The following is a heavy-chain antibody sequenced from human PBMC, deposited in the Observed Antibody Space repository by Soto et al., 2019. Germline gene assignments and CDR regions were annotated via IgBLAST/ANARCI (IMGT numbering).Heavy chain of an antibody. CDR3: ARGMVRGVTTYYFDY. CDR2: ICYSGST. CDR1: GGSISSGDYC. Sequence: SETLSLTCTVSGGSISSGDYCWSWIRQPPGKGLEWIGYICYSGSTYYNPSLKSRVSISVDTSKNQFSLKLSSVTAADTAVYYCARGMVRGVTTYYFDYWRQGTLVTVSS. D-gene: IGHD3-10*01. J-gene: IGHJ4*02. V-gene: IGHV4-30-4*01.